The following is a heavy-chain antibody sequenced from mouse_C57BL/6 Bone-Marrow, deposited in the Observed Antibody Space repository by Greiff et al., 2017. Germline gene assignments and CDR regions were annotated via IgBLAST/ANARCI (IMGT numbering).Heavy chain of an antibody. CDR2: IVPANGNT. V-gene: IGHV14-3*01. Sequence: VQLQQSVAELVRPGASVKLSCTATGFNIKNTYMHWVKQRPQPGLEWIGRIVPANGNTNYDPKFQGQATITADTSSNTAYLELSSLASEDTAIYYCAIGVITTVPWCANGGQGTGVTVCA. D-gene: IGHD1-1*01. J-gene: IGHJ3*01. CDR3: AIGVITTVPWCAN. CDR1: GFNIKNTY.